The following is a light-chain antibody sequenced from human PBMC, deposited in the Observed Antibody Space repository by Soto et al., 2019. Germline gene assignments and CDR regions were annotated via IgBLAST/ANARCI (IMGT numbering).Light chain of an antibody. V-gene: IGKV3D-15*01. CDR3: QQYHSWPPRT. Sequence: EIVVTQSPTILSVSPGERATLSFRASQSVSSNLAWYQQKPGQAPRLLIYGVYTRAPGIPARFSGSGSGTEFTLTISSLQSEDFAVYYCQQYHSWPPRTFGQGTKVDIK. CDR2: GVY. J-gene: IGKJ1*01. CDR1: QSVSSN.